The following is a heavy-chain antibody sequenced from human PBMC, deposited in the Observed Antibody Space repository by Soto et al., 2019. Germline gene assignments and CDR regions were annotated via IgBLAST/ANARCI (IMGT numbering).Heavy chain of an antibody. V-gene: IGHV4-59*01. Sequence: QVQLQESGPGLVKPSETLSLNCTVSGDSINNYYWNWIRQPPGKGLEWIGYVSYIGSTNYNPSLESRVTISVDTSKNQFSRRLSSVTAADTAVDFCARGYCSGVICYLYYFDYWGQGTLVTVSS. J-gene: IGHJ4*02. CDR3: ARGYCSGVICYLYYFDY. CDR2: VSYIGST. CDR1: GDSINNYY. D-gene: IGHD2-15*01.